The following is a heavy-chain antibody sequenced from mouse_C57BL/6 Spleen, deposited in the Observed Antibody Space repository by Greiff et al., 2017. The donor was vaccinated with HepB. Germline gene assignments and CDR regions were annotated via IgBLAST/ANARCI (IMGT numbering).Heavy chain of an antibody. CDR1: GFSFNTYA. CDR2: IRSKSNNYAT. J-gene: IGHJ4*01. CDR3: VRQSYYAMDY. Sequence: EVQRVESGGGLVQPKGSLKLSCAASGFSFNTYAMNWVRQAPGKGLEWVARIRSKSNNYATYYADSVKDRFTISRDDSESMLYLQMNNLKTEDTAMYYCVRQSYYAMDYWGQGTSVTVSS. V-gene: IGHV10-1*01.